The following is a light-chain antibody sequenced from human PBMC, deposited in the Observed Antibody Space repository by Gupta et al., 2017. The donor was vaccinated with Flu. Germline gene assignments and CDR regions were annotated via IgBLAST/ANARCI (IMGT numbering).Light chain of an antibody. Sequence: DIQMTQSPSSLSASVGDRVTIICRASQGIRNYLAWYQQKPGKVPKLLIYGAYTLQSGVPSRFSGSGSGTDFTLTISGLQPEDVATYYCQKYNGAPLTFGGGTKVEIK. V-gene: IGKV1-27*01. CDR1: QGIRNY. CDR3: QKYNGAPLT. CDR2: GAY. J-gene: IGKJ4*01.